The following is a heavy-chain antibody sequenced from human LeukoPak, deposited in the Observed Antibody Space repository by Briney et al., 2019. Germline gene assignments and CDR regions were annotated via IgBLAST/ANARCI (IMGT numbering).Heavy chain of an antibody. CDR2: ISSSSSYI. CDR1: GFTFSSYS. V-gene: IGHV3-21*04. Sequence: GGSLRLSCAASGFTFSSYSMNWVRQAPGKGLEWVSSISSSSSYIYYADSVKGRFTISRDNAKNSLYLQMNSLRAEDTAVYYCARDKSHCSGGSCYYYGMDVWGQGTTVTVSS. CDR3: ARDKSHCSGGSCYYYGMDV. D-gene: IGHD2-15*01. J-gene: IGHJ6*02.